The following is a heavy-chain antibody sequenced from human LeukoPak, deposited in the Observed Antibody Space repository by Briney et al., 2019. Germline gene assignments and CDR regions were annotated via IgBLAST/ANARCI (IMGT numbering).Heavy chain of an antibody. CDR2: IYYSGST. Sequence: SETVSLTCTVSGGSISAYYWNWIRQPPGEGLEWIGYIYYSGSTNYNPSLKSRVTISVDTSKNQFSLKLTSVTAADTAVYYCARQTASDNWFDPWGQGTLATVSS. CDR3: ARQTASDNWFDP. D-gene: IGHD5-18*01. CDR1: GGSISAYY. J-gene: IGHJ5*02. V-gene: IGHV4-59*08.